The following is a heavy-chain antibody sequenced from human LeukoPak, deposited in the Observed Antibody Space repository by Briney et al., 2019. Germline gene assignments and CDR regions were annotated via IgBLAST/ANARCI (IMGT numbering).Heavy chain of an antibody. J-gene: IGHJ4*02. CDR3: AIGWSDTPVLRFLEWSSYYFDY. V-gene: IGHV3-7*01. CDR2: IKEDGSEK. Sequence: GGSLRLSCATSGFTFSSYWMSWVRQAPGKGLEWVADIKEDGSEKYYVDSVKGRFTISRDNAKNSLYLQMNTLRAEDTAVYYCAIGWSDTPVLRFLEWSSYYFDYWGQGTLVTVSS. CDR1: GFTFSSYW. D-gene: IGHD3-3*01.